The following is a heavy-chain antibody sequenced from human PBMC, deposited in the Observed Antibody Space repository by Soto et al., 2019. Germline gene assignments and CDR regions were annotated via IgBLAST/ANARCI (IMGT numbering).Heavy chain of an antibody. CDR3: ARFDYYGSGSYFDY. V-gene: IGHV3-33*01. J-gene: IGHJ4*02. CDR1: GFTFSSYG. Sequence: QVQLVESGGGVVQPGRSLRLSCAASGFTFSSYGMHWVRQAPGKGLEWVAVIWYDGSNKYYADSVKGRFTISRDNSKNPLYLQMNSRSDEDTAVYYCARFDYYGSGSYFDYWGQGTLVTVSS. CDR2: IWYDGSNK. D-gene: IGHD3-10*01.